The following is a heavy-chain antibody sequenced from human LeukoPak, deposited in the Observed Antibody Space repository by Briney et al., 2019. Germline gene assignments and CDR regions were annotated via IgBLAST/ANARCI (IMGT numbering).Heavy chain of an antibody. D-gene: IGHD1-26*01. CDR2: ISSNGGRK. J-gene: IGHJ4*02. CDR1: GFNFNMYA. Sequence: GGSLRLSCVASGFNFNMYAIHWVRQAPGKGLEWVALISSNGGRKDYADSVKGRFTISRDNAKNTLYLQMNSLRAEDTAVYYCARVPSWELQLVFDYWGQGTLVTVSS. V-gene: IGHV3-30*04. CDR3: ARVPSWELQLVFDY.